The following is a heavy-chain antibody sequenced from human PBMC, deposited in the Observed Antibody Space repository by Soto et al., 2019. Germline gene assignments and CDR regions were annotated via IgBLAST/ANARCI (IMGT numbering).Heavy chain of an antibody. D-gene: IGHD6-13*01. CDR2: ISAYNGNT. Sequence: ASVKVSCEASGYTFTSYGISWVRQAPGQGVEWMGWISAYNGNTNYAQKLQGRVTMTTDTSTSTAYMELRRLRSDDTAVYYCARGDSSSWYLYPYYYGMDVWGQGTTVTVSS. J-gene: IGHJ6*02. CDR3: ARGDSSSWYLYPYYYGMDV. V-gene: IGHV1-18*04. CDR1: GYTFTSYG.